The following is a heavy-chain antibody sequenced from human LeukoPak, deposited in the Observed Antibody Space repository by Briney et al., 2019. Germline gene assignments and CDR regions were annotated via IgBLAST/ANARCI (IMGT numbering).Heavy chain of an antibody. CDR1: GFTFSTYW. Sequence: GGSLRLSCAASGFTFSTYWMSWVRQAPGKGLEWVSSITSSGAATYYADSVKGRFTISRDNSDNTLYPQMNSLRAEDTAVYYCAKDRPNYYGSNGHYYKLNGDCWGQGTLVTVSS. CDR2: ITSSGAAT. V-gene: IGHV3-23*01. CDR3: AKDRPNYYGSNGHYYKLNGDC. J-gene: IGHJ4*02. D-gene: IGHD3-22*01.